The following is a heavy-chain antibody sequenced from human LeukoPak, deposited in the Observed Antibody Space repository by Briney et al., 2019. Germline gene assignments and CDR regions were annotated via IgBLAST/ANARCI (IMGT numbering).Heavy chain of an antibody. CDR3: ACDRSPTGTYYFDY. CDR2: ISSSSSYI. Sequence: GSLRLSCAASGFTFSSYSMNWVRQAPGKGLEWVSSISSSSSYIYYADSVKGRFTISRDNSKNTLYLQMNSLRAEDTAVYYCACDRSPTGTYYFDYWGQGTLVTVSS. V-gene: IGHV3-21*01. CDR1: GFTFSSYS. J-gene: IGHJ4*02. D-gene: IGHD4-17*01.